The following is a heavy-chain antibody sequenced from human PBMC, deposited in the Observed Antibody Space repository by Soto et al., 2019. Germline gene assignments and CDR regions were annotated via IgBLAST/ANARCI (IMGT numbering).Heavy chain of an antibody. Sequence: GGSLRLCCAASGFTFSSYAMSWVRQAPGKGLEWVSAISGSGGSTYYADSVKGRFTISRDNSKNTLYLQMNSLRAEDTAVYYCAKDLQQNYYDSPDAFDIWGQGTMVTVSS. J-gene: IGHJ3*02. CDR1: GFTFSSYA. V-gene: IGHV3-23*01. CDR2: ISGSGGST. CDR3: AKDLQQNYYDSPDAFDI. D-gene: IGHD3-22*01.